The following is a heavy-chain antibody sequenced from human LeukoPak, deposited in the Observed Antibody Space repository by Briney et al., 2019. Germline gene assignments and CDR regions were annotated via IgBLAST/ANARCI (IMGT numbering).Heavy chain of an antibody. J-gene: IGHJ1*01. CDR2: ISASGGST. V-gene: IGHV3-23*01. CDR3: AKDPTAVGTAEYFQH. Sequence: GGSLRLSCAASGFXFSSYDITWVRQAPGKGLEWVSAISASGGSTYYADSVRGRFTISRDNSKNTLYLQMYSLRADDTAVYYCAKDPTAVGTAEYFQHWGQGTLVTVSS. CDR1: GFXFSSYD. D-gene: IGHD6-13*01.